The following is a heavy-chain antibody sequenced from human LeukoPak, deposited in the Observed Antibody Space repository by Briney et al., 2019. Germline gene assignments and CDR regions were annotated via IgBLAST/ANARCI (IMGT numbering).Heavy chain of an antibody. CDR2: ISGSGGST. CDR1: GFTFSSYA. Sequence: GRSLRLSCAASGFTFSSYAMSWVRQAPGKGLEWVSAISGSGGSTYYADSVKGRFTISRDNSKNTLYLQMNSLRAEDTAVYYCAKVRSEGPLRFLYMDVWGKGTTVTVSS. V-gene: IGHV3-23*01. J-gene: IGHJ6*03. CDR3: AKVRSEGPLRFLYMDV. D-gene: IGHD3-3*01.